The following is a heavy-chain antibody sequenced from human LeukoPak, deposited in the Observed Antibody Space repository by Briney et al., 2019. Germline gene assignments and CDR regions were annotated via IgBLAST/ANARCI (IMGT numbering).Heavy chain of an antibody. CDR2: IYYGGST. D-gene: IGHD3-22*01. CDR3: AGAYYYASSAFDI. CDR1: GGSISSNTYY. Sequence: TSETLSLTCTVSGGSISSNTYYWDWIRQPPGKGLECIGSIYYGGSTYYNPSLKSRVIISVDTSKNQFSLKLSSVTAADTAVYYCAGAYYYASSAFDIWGQGTMVTVSS. V-gene: IGHV4-39*01. J-gene: IGHJ3*02.